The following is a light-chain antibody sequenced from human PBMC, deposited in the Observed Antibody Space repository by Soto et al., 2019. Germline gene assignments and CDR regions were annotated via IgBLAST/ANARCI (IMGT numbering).Light chain of an antibody. CDR1: LNVNSF. CDR2: GAS. CDR3: QQYGTLPIT. V-gene: IGKV3-20*01. J-gene: IGKJ5*01. Sequence: EIVLTQSPATLSLSPGERATLSCRASLNVNSFLAWYQQKPGQAPRLFIYGASSRATGIPDRFSGSGSGTDFTLTIGRLEPEDFAVYYCQQYGTLPITFGQGTRLEIK.